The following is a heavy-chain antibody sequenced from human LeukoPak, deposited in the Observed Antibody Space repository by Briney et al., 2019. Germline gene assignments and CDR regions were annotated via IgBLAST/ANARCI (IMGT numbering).Heavy chain of an antibody. J-gene: IGHJ4*02. CDR2: INSSSSYI. Sequence: PGGSLKLSFAASGFPFSSYSMNWVRQAPGKGLEWVSSINSSSSYIYYADSVNGRFTISRDNAKNSLYLQMNSLRAEDTAVYYCARDLGSTSRISDYWGQGTLVTVSS. D-gene: IGHD2-2*01. V-gene: IGHV3-21*01. CDR3: ARDLGSTSRISDY. CDR1: GFPFSSYS.